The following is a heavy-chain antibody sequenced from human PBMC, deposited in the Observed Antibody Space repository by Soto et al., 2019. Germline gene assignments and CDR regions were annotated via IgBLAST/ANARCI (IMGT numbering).Heavy chain of an antibody. CDR1: GGTFSSYA. CDR3: ARDSCSAARRRGCFDL. V-gene: IGHV1-69*06. J-gene: IGHJ2*01. CDR2: IIPIFGTA. Sequence: QVQLVQSGAEVKKPGSSVKVSCKASGGTFSSYAISWVRQAPGQGLEWMGGIIPIFGTANYAQKFQGRVTITADKSTSPAYMELSSLRSEDTAVYYCARDSCSAARRRGCFDLWGRGTLVTVSS. D-gene: IGHD6-6*01.